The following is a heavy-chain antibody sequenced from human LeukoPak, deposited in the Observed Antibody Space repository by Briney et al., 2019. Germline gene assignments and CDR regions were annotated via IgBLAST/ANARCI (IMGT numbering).Heavy chain of an antibody. V-gene: IGHV3-30*18. CDR3: AKTGYSSGWYRLRERYYFDY. CDR1: GFTFSSYG. D-gene: IGHD6-19*01. Sequence: GGSLRLSCAASGFTFSSYGMHWVRQAPGKRLEWVAVISYDGSNKYYADSVKGRFTISRDNSKNTLYLQMNSLRAEDTAVYYCAKTGYSSGWYRLRERYYFDYWGQGTLVTVSS. CDR2: ISYDGSNK. J-gene: IGHJ4*02.